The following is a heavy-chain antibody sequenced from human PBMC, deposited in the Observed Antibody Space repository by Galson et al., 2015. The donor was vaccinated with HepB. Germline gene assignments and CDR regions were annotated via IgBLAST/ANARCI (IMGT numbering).Heavy chain of an antibody. CDR1: GGTFSSYA. CDR2: IIPIFGTA. J-gene: IGHJ5*02. Sequence: SVTVSCKASGGTFSSYAISWVRQAPGQGLEWMGGIIPIFGTANYAQKFQGRVTITADESTSTAYMELSSLRSEDTAVYYCARGGFGETQGWFDPWGQGTLVTVSS. D-gene: IGHD3-10*01. V-gene: IGHV1-69*13. CDR3: ARGGFGETQGWFDP.